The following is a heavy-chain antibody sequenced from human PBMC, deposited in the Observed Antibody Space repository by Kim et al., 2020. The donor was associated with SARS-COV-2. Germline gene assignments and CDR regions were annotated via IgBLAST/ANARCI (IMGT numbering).Heavy chain of an antibody. V-gene: IGHV4-34*01. CDR3: ARGGGETWIQLWLDHYYYGMDV. CDR1: GGSFSGYY. CDR2: INHSGST. D-gene: IGHD5-18*01. Sequence: SETLSLTCAVYGGSFSGYYWRWIRQPPGKGLEWIGEINHSGSTNYNPSLKSRVTISVDTSKNQFSLKLSSVTAADTAGYYCARGGGETWIQLWLDHYYYGMDVWGQGTTVTVSS. J-gene: IGHJ6*02.